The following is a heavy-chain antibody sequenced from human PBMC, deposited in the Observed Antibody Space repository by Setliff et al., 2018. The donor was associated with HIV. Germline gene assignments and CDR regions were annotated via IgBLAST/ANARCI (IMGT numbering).Heavy chain of an antibody. V-gene: IGHV5-51*01. CDR3: ARHRHTAAGTLDAFDL. D-gene: IGHD6-13*01. CDR1: EYSFTSHW. CDR2: IHPVDSDA. Sequence: LKISCKGSEYSFTSHWIGWVRQMPGKGLEWMGIIHPVDSDARYSPSFQGQFTMSVDNSINTAYLQWGSLKASDTAFYYCARHRHTAAGTLDAFDLWGQGTMVTVSS. J-gene: IGHJ3*01.